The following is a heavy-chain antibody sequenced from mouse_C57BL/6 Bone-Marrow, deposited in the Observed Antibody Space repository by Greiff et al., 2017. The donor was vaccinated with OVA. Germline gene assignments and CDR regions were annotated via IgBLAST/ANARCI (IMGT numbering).Heavy chain of an antibody. CDR1: GFNIKDDY. CDR2: IDPENGDT. CDR3: TTLITTVVAEGWYFDV. V-gene: IGHV14-4*01. Sequence: EVMLVESGAELVRPGASVKLSCTASGFNIKDDYMHWVKQRPEQGLEWIGWIDPENGDTEYASKFQGKATITADTSSNTAYLQLSSLTSEDTAVYYCTTLITTVVAEGWYFDVWGTGTTVTVSS. J-gene: IGHJ1*03. D-gene: IGHD1-1*01.